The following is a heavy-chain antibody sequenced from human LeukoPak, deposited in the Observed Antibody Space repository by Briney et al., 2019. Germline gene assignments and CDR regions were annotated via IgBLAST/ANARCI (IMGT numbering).Heavy chain of an antibody. CDR1: GFTFSSYS. CDR2: ISSSSSYI. J-gene: IGHJ1*01. Sequence: KPGGSLRLSCAASGFTFSSYSMNWVRQAPGKGLEWVSSISSSSSYIYYADSVKGRFTISRDNAKNSLYLQMNSLRAEDTAVYYCARNRPTDPCAEYFQHWGQGTLVTVSS. V-gene: IGHV3-21*01. D-gene: IGHD1-14*01. CDR3: ARNRPTDPCAEYFQH.